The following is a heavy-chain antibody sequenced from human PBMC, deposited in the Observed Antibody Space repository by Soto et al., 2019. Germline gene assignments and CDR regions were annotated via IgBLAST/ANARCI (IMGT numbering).Heavy chain of an antibody. CDR3: ARVRNGSGSYYNHLRSQNYYYGMDV. D-gene: IGHD3-10*01. CDR1: AGAERGYH. J-gene: IGHJ6*02. Sequence: NPSGGLSLTGAVYAGAERGYHWRWISRPPVPGLEWIGEINHSGSTNYNPSLKSRVTISVDTSKNQFSLKLSSVTAADTAVYYCARVRNGSGSYYNHLRSQNYYYGMDVWGQGTTVT. CDR2: INHSGST. V-gene: IGHV4-34*01.